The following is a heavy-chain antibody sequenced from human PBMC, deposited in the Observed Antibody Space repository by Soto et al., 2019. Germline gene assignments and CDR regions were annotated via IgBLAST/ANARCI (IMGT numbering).Heavy chain of an antibody. J-gene: IGHJ5*02. D-gene: IGHD3-3*01. CDR3: ARVIWSGHLTSDL. CDR2: ISSSSSTI. CDR1: GFTFSSNS. V-gene: IGHV3-48*02. Sequence: EVQVVESGGGLVQPGGSLRLSCAASGFTFSSNSMNWVRQAPGKGLEWISYISSSSSTIYADSVKGRFTISGDNAKNSLYLQMNCLRDEDTAVYYCARVIWSGHLTSDLWGQGTLVTVSS.